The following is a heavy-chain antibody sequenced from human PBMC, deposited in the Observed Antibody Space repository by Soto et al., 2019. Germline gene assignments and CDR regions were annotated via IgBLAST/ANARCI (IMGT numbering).Heavy chain of an antibody. Sequence: QVQLVESGGGVVQPGRSLRLSCAASGLTFSSYGMHWVRQAPGKGLEWVAVISYDGSNKYYADSVKGRFTISRDNSKNTLYLQMNSLRAEDTAVYYCAKGGGYNWTLDYWGQGTLVTVSS. CDR2: ISYDGSNK. J-gene: IGHJ4*02. CDR1: GLTFSSYG. D-gene: IGHD1-20*01. CDR3: AKGGGYNWTLDY. V-gene: IGHV3-30*18.